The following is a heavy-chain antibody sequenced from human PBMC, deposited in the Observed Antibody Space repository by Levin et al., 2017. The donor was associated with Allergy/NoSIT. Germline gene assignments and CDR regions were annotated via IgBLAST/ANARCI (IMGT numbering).Heavy chain of an antibody. D-gene: IGHD3-10*01. CDR3: ARESLGGLGASPFDY. V-gene: IGHV1-69*13. J-gene: IGHJ4*02. CDR2: IIPIFGTA. Sequence: SVKVSCKASGGTFSSYAISWVRQAPGQGLEWMGGIIPIFGTANYAQKFQGRVTITADESTSTAYMELSSLRSEDTAVYYCARESLGGLGASPFDYWGQGTLVTVSS. CDR1: GGTFSSYA.